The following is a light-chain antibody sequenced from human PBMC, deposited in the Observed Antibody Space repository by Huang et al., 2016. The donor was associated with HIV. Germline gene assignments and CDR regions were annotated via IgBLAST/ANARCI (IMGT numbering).Light chain of an antibody. CDR3: QQLNDYPWT. Sequence: IQLTQSPSSLSASVGDRVTITCRASEGISSYLAWYQQKSGKAPKFLIYAASTLQSGVPSRFSGSGSGTDFTLTISSLQPEDFATYYCQQLNDYPWTFGQGTMVEIK. V-gene: IGKV1-9*01. CDR1: EGISSY. CDR2: AAS. J-gene: IGKJ1*01.